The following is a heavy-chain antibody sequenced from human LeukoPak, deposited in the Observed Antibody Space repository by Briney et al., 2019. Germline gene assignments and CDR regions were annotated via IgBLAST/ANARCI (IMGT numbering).Heavy chain of an antibody. J-gene: IGHJ3*02. V-gene: IGHV4-39*01. CDR3: ARLTTMSRLFDI. Sequence: SETLSLTCTVSGCSISSSSYYWGWIRQPPGKGLEWIGSIYYSGSTYYNPSLKSRVTISVDTSKNQFSLKLSSVTAADTAVYYCARLTTMSRLFDIWGQGTMVTVSS. CDR2: IYYSGST. D-gene: IGHD3-10*02. CDR1: GCSISSSSYY.